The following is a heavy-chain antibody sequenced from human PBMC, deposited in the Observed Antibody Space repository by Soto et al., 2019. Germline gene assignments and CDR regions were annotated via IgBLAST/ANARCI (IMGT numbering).Heavy chain of an antibody. CDR2: IYYSGST. CDR3: ARQEPEPETGNEGFLFDY. Sequence: QLQLQESGPGLVKPSETLSLTCTVSGGSISSSSYYWGWIRQPPGKGLEWIGSIYYSGSTYYNPSLKSRVTISVDTSKNQFSLKLSSVTAADTAVYYCARQEPEPETGNEGFLFDYWGQGTLVTVSS. CDR1: GGSISSSSYY. D-gene: IGHD1-1*01. J-gene: IGHJ4*02. V-gene: IGHV4-39*01.